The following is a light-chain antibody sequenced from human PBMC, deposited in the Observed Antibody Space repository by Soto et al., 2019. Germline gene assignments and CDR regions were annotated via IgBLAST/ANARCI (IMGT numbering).Light chain of an antibody. Sequence: EIVLTQSPGTLSLSPGERATLSCRASQSVSSSYLAWYQQKPGQAPRLLIYGASSRATGIPDRFSGSGSGTDFTLNISRLEPEDFAVYYCQQYGSSPWITFGQGTRLEIK. J-gene: IGKJ5*01. CDR2: GAS. CDR3: QQYGSSPWIT. CDR1: QSVSSSY. V-gene: IGKV3-20*01.